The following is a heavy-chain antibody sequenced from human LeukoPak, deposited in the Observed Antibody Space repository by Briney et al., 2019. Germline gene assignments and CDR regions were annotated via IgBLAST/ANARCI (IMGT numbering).Heavy chain of an antibody. CDR2: TYYRSKWYN. J-gene: IGHJ4*02. V-gene: IGHV6-1*01. D-gene: IGHD6-13*01. Sequence: SQTLSLTCAISGDSVSSNSATWTWIRQSPSRGLEWLGRTYYRSKWYNDYALSVKSRITINPDTSKNQFSLQLSSVTPEDTAVYYCARGSSSNSWYFDYWGQGTLATVSS. CDR3: ARGSSSNSWYFDY. CDR1: GDSVSSNSAT.